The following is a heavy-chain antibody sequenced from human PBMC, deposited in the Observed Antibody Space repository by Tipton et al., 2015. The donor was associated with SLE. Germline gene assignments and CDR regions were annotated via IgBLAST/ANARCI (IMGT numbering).Heavy chain of an antibody. V-gene: IGHV4-38-2*01. J-gene: IGHJ4*02. CDR2: IHHSGNT. Sequence: TLSLTCAVSGFSISSGYYWGWIRQPPGEGLEWIGSIHHSGNTYFNPSLKSRVTMSIDTFRNEFFLRLTSVTAADTAVYYCARHDYDSNGYYQHYFDYWGQGTMVTVSS. D-gene: IGHD3-22*01. CDR1: GFSISSGYY. CDR3: ARHDYDSNGYYQHYFDY.